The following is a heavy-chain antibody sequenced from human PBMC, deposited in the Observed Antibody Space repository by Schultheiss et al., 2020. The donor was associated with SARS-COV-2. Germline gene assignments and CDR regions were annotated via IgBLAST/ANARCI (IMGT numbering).Heavy chain of an antibody. D-gene: IGHD3-3*01. V-gene: IGHV3-23*01. CDR3: ARWSGTYYDH. CDR1: GFSFSGSA. J-gene: IGHJ4*02. CDR2: ISGSGATT. Sequence: GGSLRLSCATSGFSFSGSAMTWVRQAPGEGLEWVSGISGSGATTYNADSVKGRFTISRDNSKNTLYLQMNSLRAEDTALYYCARWSGTYYDHWGQGTLVTVSS.